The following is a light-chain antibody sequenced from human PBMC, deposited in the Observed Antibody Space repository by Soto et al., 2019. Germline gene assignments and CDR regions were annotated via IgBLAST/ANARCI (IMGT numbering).Light chain of an antibody. Sequence: QSALTQPRSVSGSPGQSVTISCTGTSSDVGGYNYVSWYQQHPGKAPKLMIYDVSKRPSGVPDCFSGSKSGNTASLTISGLQAEDEADYYCCSYAGSYTYVVFGGGTKVTVL. CDR1: SSDVGGYNY. V-gene: IGLV2-11*01. J-gene: IGLJ2*01. CDR3: CSYAGSYTYVV. CDR2: DVS.